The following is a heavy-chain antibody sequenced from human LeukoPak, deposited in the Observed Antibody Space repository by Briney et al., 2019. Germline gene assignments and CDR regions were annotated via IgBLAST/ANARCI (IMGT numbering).Heavy chain of an antibody. CDR2: ISYDGDTE. J-gene: IGHJ4*02. Sequence: GRSLRLSCAASGFTFGSYGMHWVRQAPGKGLEWVAVISYDGDTEYYTDSVKGRFTISRDNSKNTLYLQMSSLRAEDTAVYYCARDYSSGWVDYWGQGTLVTVSS. CDR3: ARDYSSGWVDY. D-gene: IGHD6-19*01. V-gene: IGHV3-30*03. CDR1: GFTFGSYG.